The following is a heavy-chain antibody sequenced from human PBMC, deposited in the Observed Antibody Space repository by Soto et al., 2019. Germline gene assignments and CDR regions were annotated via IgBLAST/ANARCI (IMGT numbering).Heavy chain of an antibody. CDR2: IYYSGST. CDR1: GGSISSGGYY. V-gene: IGHV4-31*03. Sequence: QVQLQESGPGLVKPSQTLSLTCTVSGGSISSGGYYWSWIRQHPGKGLEWIGYIYYSGSTYYNPYLKSRVTISVDTSKNQFSLKLSSVTAADTAVYYCARVILTTVVTGKAFDIWGQGTMVTVSS. D-gene: IGHD4-17*01. J-gene: IGHJ3*02. CDR3: ARVILTTVVTGKAFDI.